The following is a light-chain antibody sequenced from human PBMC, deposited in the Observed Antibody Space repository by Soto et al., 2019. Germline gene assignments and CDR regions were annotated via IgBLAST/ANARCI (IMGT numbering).Light chain of an antibody. J-gene: IGLJ1*01. Sequence: QSALTQPASVSASPGQSIAISCSGTSSDVGAYDYVSWYQHHPGKAPKLIIHEVTYRPSGVSNRFSASKSGNTASLTISGLQAEDEADYYCSSYTRSSTYVFGTGTKVTVL. CDR2: EVT. CDR1: SSDVGAYDY. CDR3: SSYTRSSTYV. V-gene: IGLV2-14*01.